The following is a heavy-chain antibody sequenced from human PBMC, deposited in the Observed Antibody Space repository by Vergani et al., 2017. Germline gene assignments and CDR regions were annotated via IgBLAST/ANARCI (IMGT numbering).Heavy chain of an antibody. Sequence: QVQLVESGGNLVQPGRSLRLSCAAAGFKFSNFGMHWVRQVPGKGLEWVAFISYNGGNQYYADSVQGRFTISRDNTKNILYLQMSSLRVEDTALYYCRRDVADTHSSIWPLNYHYFMDVWGEGTTVTVSS. CDR3: RRDVADTHSSIWPLNYHYFMDV. CDR1: GFKFSNFG. CDR2: ISYNGGNQ. D-gene: IGHD6-13*01. J-gene: IGHJ6*03. V-gene: IGHV3-33*05.